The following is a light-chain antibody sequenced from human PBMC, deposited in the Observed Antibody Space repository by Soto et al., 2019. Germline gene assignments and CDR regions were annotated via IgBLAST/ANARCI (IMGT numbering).Light chain of an antibody. CDR2: KAS. Sequence: DIEMTQSPSTLSASVGDRVTITCRASHSISTWLAWYQQKPGKAPKLLIYKASSLEIGVPSRFSGSASGTEFTLTISSLQPDDFATYYCQQYDSYSKTFGQGTKVDIK. CDR3: QQYDSYSKT. V-gene: IGKV1-5*03. J-gene: IGKJ1*01. CDR1: HSISTW.